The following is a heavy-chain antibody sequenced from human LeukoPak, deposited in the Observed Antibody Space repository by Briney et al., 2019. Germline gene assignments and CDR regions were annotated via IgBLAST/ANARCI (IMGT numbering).Heavy chain of an antibody. J-gene: IGHJ3*02. CDR3: ARDAVQQLAYAFDI. V-gene: IGHV1-69*06. CDR1: GGTFSSYA. D-gene: IGHD6-13*01. CDR2: IIPIFGTA. Sequence: ASVKVSCKASGGTFSSYAISWVRQAPGQGLEWMGGIIPIFGTANYAQKSQGRVTITADKSTSTAYMELSSLRSEDTAVYYCARDAVQQLAYAFDIWGQGTMVTVSS.